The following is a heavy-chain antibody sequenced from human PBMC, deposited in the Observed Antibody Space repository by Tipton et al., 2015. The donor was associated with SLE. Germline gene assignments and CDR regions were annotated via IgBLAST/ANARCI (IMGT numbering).Heavy chain of an antibody. CDR1: GVSISSRNW. D-gene: IGHD6-19*01. CDR3: ARLDSSGPGDV. V-gene: IGHV4-4*02. Sequence: TLSLTCDVSGVSISSRNWWSWVRQSPKRGLEWIGEIYHRGTTNYNPSLKSRVTMFVDKSKDQFSLRLDSVTAADTAVYYCARLDSSGPGDVWGQGTVVTVSS. CDR2: IYHRGTT. J-gene: IGHJ4*02.